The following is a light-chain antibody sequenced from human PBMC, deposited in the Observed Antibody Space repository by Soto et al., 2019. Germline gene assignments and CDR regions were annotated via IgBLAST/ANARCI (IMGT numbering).Light chain of an antibody. Sequence: QSALTQPASVSGSPGQSIAISCTGTSSDVGGYDYVSWYQQHPGKAPKVMIYDVSNRPSGVSNRFSGSKSGNTASLTISGLQAEDEADYYCSSYTSSSTYVFRTGTKLTVL. V-gene: IGLV2-14*01. CDR2: DVS. CDR1: SSDVGGYDY. CDR3: SSYTSSSTYV. J-gene: IGLJ1*01.